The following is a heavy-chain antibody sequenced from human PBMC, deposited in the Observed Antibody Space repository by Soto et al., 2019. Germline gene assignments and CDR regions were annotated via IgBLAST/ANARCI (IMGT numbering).Heavy chain of an antibody. D-gene: IGHD6-13*01. CDR2: IIPMFGSA. CDR1: GGTFINYA. Sequence: QVQLVQSGTEVKKPGSSVKVSCKASGGTFINYAFSWLRQAPGQGLEWMGVIIPMFGSANYAQRFQGRVTSAADESTSTVYMELGSLRSEHTAVFYCASTYYYDTSAYSSSSSYYFAMDVWGQGTTVSVPS. J-gene: IGHJ6*02. V-gene: IGHV1-69*01. CDR3: ASTYYYDTSAYSSSSSYYFAMDV.